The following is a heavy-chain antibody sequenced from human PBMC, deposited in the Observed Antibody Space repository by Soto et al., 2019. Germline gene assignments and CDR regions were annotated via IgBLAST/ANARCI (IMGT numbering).Heavy chain of an antibody. D-gene: IGHD3-22*01. CDR1: GFTFSSYG. V-gene: IGHV3-33*01. CDR2: IWYDGSNK. Sequence: GGSLRLSCAASGFTFSSYGMHWVRQAPGKGLEWVAVIWYDGSNKYYADSVKGRFTISRDNSKNTLYLQMNSLRAEDTAGYYCARDGKWLPSYYFDYWGQGTLVTVSS. J-gene: IGHJ4*02. CDR3: ARDGKWLPSYYFDY.